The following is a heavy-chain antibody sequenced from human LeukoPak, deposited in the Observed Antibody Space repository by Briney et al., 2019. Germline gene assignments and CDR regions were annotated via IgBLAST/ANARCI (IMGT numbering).Heavy chain of an antibody. CDR2: ISGSNNA. V-gene: IGHV3-23*01. CDR3: AKGVRYLDWWILDY. J-gene: IGHJ4*02. CDR1: GFTFSYYA. Sequence: GGSLRLSCAASGFTFSYYAMGWVRQAPGKGLEWVSGISGSNNAYYTDSVKGRFTISRDNSKNTLYLQMDTLRAEDTAVYYCAKGVRYLDWWILDYWGQGTLGPVSS. D-gene: IGHD3-9*01.